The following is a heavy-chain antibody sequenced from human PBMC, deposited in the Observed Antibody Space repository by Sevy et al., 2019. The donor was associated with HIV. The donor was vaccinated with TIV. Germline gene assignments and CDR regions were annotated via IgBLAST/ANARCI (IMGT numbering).Heavy chain of an antibody. J-gene: IGHJ4*02. D-gene: IGHD3-3*01. Sequence: GGSLRLSCAASGFSFSSYAMSCIRQAPGKGLEWVSSISSSSIKIYYGASAKGRFTISRDNAQKSVHLQMDSLRAEDTAVYYCARYDFWSGSSASTNLFDYWGQGTLVTVSS. CDR1: GFSFSSYA. V-gene: IGHV3-21*01. CDR2: ISSSSIKI. CDR3: ARYDFWSGSSASTNLFDY.